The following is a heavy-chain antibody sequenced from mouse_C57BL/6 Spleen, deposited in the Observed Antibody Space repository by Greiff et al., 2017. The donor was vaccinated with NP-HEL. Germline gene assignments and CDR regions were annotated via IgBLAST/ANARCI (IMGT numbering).Heavy chain of an antibody. J-gene: IGHJ4*01. Sequence: VKLMESGPELVKPGASVKISCKASGYAFSSSWMNWVKQRPGKGLEWIGRFYPGDGDTNYNGKFKGKATLTEDKSSSTAYMQLSSLTSEDSAVYFCAREERISMDYWGQGTSVTVSS. CDR3: AREERISMDY. CDR1: GYAFSSSW. V-gene: IGHV1-82*01. CDR2: FYPGDGDT. D-gene: IGHD2-4*01.